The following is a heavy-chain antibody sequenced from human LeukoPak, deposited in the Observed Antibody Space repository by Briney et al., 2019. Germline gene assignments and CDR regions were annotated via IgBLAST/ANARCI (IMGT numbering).Heavy chain of an antibody. J-gene: IGHJ6*02. Sequence: ASVKVSCKASGYTFTSYGISWVRQAPGQGLEWMGWISAYNGNTNYAQKLQGRVTMTTDTSTSTAYMELRSLRSDDTAVYYCARGSMVRGVYYYYGMDVWGRGTTVTVSS. CDR3: ARGSMVRGVYYYYGMDV. D-gene: IGHD3-10*01. CDR2: ISAYNGNT. CDR1: GYTFTSYG. V-gene: IGHV1-18*01.